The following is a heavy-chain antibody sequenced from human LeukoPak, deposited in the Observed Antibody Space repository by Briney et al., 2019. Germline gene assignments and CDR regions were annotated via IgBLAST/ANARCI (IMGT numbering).Heavy chain of an antibody. CDR3: ARDPSSAGPNFQH. D-gene: IGHD3-22*01. Sequence: SVTVSCTASGGTFSSYAISWVRQAPGQGLEGMGRIIPILGIANYAQKFQGRVTITADKSTSTAYMELSSLRSEDTAVYYCARDPSSAGPNFQHWGQGTLVTVSS. CDR1: GGTFSSYA. J-gene: IGHJ1*01. V-gene: IGHV1-69*04. CDR2: IIPILGIA.